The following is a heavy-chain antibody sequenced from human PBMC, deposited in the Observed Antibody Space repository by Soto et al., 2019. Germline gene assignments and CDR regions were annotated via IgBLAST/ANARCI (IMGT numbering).Heavy chain of an antibody. CDR3: ASGPPDSSPPVAFDI. CDR1: GYTFTSYY. J-gene: IGHJ3*02. V-gene: IGHV1-46*01. Sequence: ASVKVSCTASGYTFTSYYMHWVRQAPGQGLEWMGIINPSGGSTSYAQKFQGRVTMTRDTSTSTVYMELSSLRSEDTAVYYCASGPPDSSPPVAFDIWGQGTMVTVSS. CDR2: INPSGGST. D-gene: IGHD3-22*01.